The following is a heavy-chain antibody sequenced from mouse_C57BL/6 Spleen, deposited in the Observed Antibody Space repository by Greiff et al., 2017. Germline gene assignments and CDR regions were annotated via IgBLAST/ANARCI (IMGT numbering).Heavy chain of an antibody. V-gene: IGHV1-69*01. Sequence: QVQLQQPGAELVMPGASVKLSCKASGYTFTSYWMHWVKQRPGQGLEWIGEIDPSDSYTNYNQKFKGKSTLTVDKSSSTAYMHLSSLTSEDSAVYYCARGEGQHMDWGQGTTLTVSS. CDR2: IDPSDSYT. CDR3: ARGEGQHMD. J-gene: IGHJ2*01. CDR1: GYTFTSYW. D-gene: IGHD6-1*01.